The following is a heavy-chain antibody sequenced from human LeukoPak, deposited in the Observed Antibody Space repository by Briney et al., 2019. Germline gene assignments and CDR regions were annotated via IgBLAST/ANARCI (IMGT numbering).Heavy chain of an antibody. V-gene: IGHV3-30*03. CDR2: ISYDGSDK. CDR1: GFTFSNYG. D-gene: IGHD3-10*01. CDR3: ARGNYFGSGTYYQIIDY. J-gene: IGHJ4*02. Sequence: GGSLRLSCAASGFTFSNYGMHWVRPAPGKGLEWVAVISYDGSDKYYADSVKGRFTISRDNSKNTLFLQMNSLRAEDTAVYFCARGNYFGSGTYYQIIDYWGQGTLVTVSS.